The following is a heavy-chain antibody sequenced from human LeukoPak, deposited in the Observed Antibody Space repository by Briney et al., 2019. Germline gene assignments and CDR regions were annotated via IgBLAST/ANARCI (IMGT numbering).Heavy chain of an antibody. CDR2: IYSGGGT. V-gene: IGHV3-66*01. D-gene: IGHD3-22*01. Sequence: GGSLRLSCAASGFTFSTYWMTWVRQAPGKGLEWFSVIYSGGGTYYADSVKGRFTISRDNSKNTLFLQMNSLRAEDTAVYYCARELTTFYYDISGYYGHAFDIWGQGTMVTVSS. J-gene: IGHJ3*02. CDR1: GFTFSTYW. CDR3: ARELTTFYYDISGYYGHAFDI.